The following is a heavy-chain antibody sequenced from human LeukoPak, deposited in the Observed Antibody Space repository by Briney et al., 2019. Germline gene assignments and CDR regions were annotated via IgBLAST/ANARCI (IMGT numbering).Heavy chain of an antibody. V-gene: IGHV4-39*01. CDR3: ARRGGSGRAFDY. CDR1: GASISGGTYY. J-gene: IGHJ4*02. Sequence: SETLSLTCSVSGASISGGTYYWGWIRQPPGKGLEWIGSIYYTGSTYDNPSLQSRVTISVDTSKNQFSLKLSSVTAADTAVYYCARRGGSGRAFDYWGQGTLVTVSS. CDR2: IYYTGST. D-gene: IGHD1-26*01.